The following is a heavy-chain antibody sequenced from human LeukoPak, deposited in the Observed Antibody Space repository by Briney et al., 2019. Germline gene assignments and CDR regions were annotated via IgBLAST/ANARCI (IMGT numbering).Heavy chain of an antibody. V-gene: IGHV3-43*02. CDR1: GFTFDDYA. J-gene: IGHJ4*02. Sequence: GGSLRLSCAASGFTFDDYAMHRVRQAPGKGLEWVSLISGDGGATYYADSGKGRFTISRDNSKNSLDLQMNSLRIEDTALYYCTKPQTTGRSAFDYWGQGTLVTVSP. CDR2: ISGDGGAT. D-gene: IGHD4-11*01. CDR3: TKPQTTGRSAFDY.